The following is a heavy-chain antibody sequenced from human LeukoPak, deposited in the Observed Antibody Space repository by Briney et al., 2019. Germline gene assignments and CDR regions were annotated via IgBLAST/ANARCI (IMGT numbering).Heavy chain of an antibody. Sequence: GGSLRLSCAASGFTFSSYWMDWVRQAPGKGLVWVSRINTDGSTTTYADSVKGRFTISRDNAKNTLFLQMNSLRAEDTAVYYCARDISGYYYFDYWGQGTLVTVSS. CDR2: INTDGSTT. CDR3: ARDISGYYYFDY. J-gene: IGHJ4*02. CDR1: GFTFSSYW. V-gene: IGHV3-74*01. D-gene: IGHD3-22*01.